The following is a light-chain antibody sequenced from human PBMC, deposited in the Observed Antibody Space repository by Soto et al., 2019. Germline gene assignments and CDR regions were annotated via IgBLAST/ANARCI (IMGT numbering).Light chain of an antibody. CDR3: CSYAGSYTSV. V-gene: IGLV2-11*01. Sequence: LTQPRSVSGSPGQSVTISCTGTSSDVGGYNYVSWYQQHPGKAPKLMIYDVSKRPSGVPDRFSGSKSGNTASLTISGLQAEDEADYCCCSYAGSYTSVFGTGTKVTVL. CDR1: SSDVGGYNY. CDR2: DVS. J-gene: IGLJ1*01.